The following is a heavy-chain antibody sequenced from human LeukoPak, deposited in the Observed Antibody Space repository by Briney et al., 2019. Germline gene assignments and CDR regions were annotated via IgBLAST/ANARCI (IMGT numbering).Heavy chain of an antibody. CDR2: VSSNSAYI. CDR1: GFTFSAYT. Sequence: WGSLRLTCAASGFTFSAYTMSWVRQAPGKGLEWVSAVSSNSAYIYYADSLRGRFTISRDNAKSLLYLQINSLRADDTAVYYCAREGGRRRASNFDWFDPWGQGALVTVSS. D-gene: IGHD3-16*01. V-gene: IGHV3-21*06. J-gene: IGHJ5*02. CDR3: AREGGRRRASNFDWFDP.